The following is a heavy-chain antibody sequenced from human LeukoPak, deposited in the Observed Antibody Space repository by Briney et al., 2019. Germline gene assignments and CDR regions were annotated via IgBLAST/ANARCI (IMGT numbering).Heavy chain of an antibody. CDR1: GFTLSNAW. CDR2: IYSGDST. D-gene: IGHD1-1*01. J-gene: IGHJ5*02. CDR3: ARVGNYRFDP. Sequence: PGGSLRLSCVAPGFTLSNAWMSWVRQAPGKGLEWVSIIYSGDSTNDADSVKGRFTISRDNSKNTLYLQMNSLRVEDTAVYYCARVGNYRFDPWGQGTLVTVSS. V-gene: IGHV3-66*01.